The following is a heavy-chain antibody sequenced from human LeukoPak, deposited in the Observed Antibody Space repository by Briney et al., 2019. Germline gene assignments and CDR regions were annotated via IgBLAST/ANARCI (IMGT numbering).Heavy chain of an antibody. CDR3: ARVETGVTMVRGVIHPNYYYGMDV. D-gene: IGHD3-10*01. CDR1: GGSVSSGSYY. J-gene: IGHJ6*02. CDR2: IYYSGST. Sequence: PSETLSLTCTVSGGSVSSGSYYWSWIRQPPGKGLEWIGYIYYSGSTNYNPSLKSRVTISVDTSKNQFSLKLSSVTAADTAVYYCARVETGVTMVRGVIHPNYYYGMDVWGQGTTVTVSS. V-gene: IGHV4-61*01.